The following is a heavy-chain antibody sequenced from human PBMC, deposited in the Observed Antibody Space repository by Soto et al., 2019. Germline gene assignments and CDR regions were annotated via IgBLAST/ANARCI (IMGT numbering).Heavy chain of an antibody. CDR2: INPNSGGT. Sequence: ASVKVSCKASGYTFTGYYMHWVRQAPGQGLEWMGWINPNSGGTNYAQKFQGWVTMTRDTSISTAYMELSRLRSDDTAVYYCARLAYSSSWPYYYGMDVWGQGTTVTVSS. CDR3: ARLAYSSSWPYYYGMDV. V-gene: IGHV1-2*04. CDR1: GYTFTGYY. D-gene: IGHD6-13*01. J-gene: IGHJ6*02.